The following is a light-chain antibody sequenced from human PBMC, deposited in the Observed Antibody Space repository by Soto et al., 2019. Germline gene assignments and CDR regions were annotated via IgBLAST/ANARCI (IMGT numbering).Light chain of an antibody. V-gene: IGLV2-14*01. CDR3: SSFKSTSTFV. Sequence: QSVLTQPASVSGSPGQSITISCTGTSNDVGGYNYVSWFQQHPGKAPKLLIFEVSNRPSGVSHRFSGSKSGNTASLTISGLQAEDEADYYCSSFKSTSTFVFGSGTKVTVL. J-gene: IGLJ1*01. CDR2: EVS. CDR1: SNDVGGYNY.